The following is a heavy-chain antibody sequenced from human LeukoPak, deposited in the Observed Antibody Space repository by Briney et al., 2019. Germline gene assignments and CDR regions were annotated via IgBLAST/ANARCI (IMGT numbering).Heavy chain of an antibody. J-gene: IGHJ6*03. CDR2: INPNSGGT. CDR1: GYTFTGYY. V-gene: IGHV1-2*02. Sequence: ASLKVSCKASGYTFTGYYMHWVRQAPGQGLEWMGWINPNSGGTNYAQKFQGRVTITRNTSISTAYMELSSLRSEDTAVYYCARCASAYYDFWSGYSGYYMDVWGKGTTVTVSS. CDR3: ARCASAYYDFWSGYSGYYMDV. D-gene: IGHD3-3*01.